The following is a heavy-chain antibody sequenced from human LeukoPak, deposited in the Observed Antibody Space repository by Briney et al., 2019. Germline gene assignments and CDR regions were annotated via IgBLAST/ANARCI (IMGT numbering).Heavy chain of an antibody. CDR1: GFTFSTYA. CDR3: AKSSYYDSSGYYREYYFDY. D-gene: IGHD3-22*01. J-gene: IGHJ4*02. Sequence: GGSLRLSCAASGFTFSTYAMSWVRQAPGKGLEWVSAISGSGGSTNYADSVRGRVTVSRDNSKSTLYLQMNSLRAEDTAVYYCAKSSYYDSSGYYREYYFDYWGQGTLVTVSS. CDR2: ISGSGGST. V-gene: IGHV3-23*01.